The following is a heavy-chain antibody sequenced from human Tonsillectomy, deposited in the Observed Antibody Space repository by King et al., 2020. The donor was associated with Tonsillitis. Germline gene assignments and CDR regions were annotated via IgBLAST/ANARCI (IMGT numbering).Heavy chain of an antibody. D-gene: IGHD3-10*01. CDR1: GFAFSSFT. Sequence: VQLVESGGGLVKPGGSLRLSCAASGFAFSSFTMNWVRQAPGQGLEWVSSISSDSNHIYYADSVKGRFTISRDNAKNSLYLQMNSLRAEDTAMYYCAKTPGNYYYYLDYWGQGTLVTASS. J-gene: IGHJ4*02. V-gene: IGHV3-21*01. CDR2: ISSDSNHI. CDR3: AKTPGNYYYYLDY.